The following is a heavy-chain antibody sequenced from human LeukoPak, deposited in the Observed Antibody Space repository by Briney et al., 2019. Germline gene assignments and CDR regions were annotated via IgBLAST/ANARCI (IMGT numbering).Heavy chain of an antibody. J-gene: IGHJ3*02. CDR3: ARTIAAVNDAFDI. D-gene: IGHD6-25*01. CDR1: GFTFSSYG. V-gene: IGHV3-30*03. Sequence: GGSLRLSCAASGFTFSSYGMHWVRQAPGKGLEWVAVISYDGSNKYYADSVKGQFTISRDNSKNTLYLQMNSLRAEDTAVYYCARTIAAVNDAFDIWGQGTMVTVSS. CDR2: ISYDGSNK.